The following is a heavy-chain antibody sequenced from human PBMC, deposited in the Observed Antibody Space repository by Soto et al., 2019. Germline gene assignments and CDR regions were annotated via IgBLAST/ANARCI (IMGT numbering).Heavy chain of an antibody. V-gene: IGHV4-34*01. Sequence: PSETLSLTCAVYGGSFSGYYWSWIRQPPGKGLEWIGEINHSGSTNYNPSLKSRVTISVDPSKNQFSLKLTYVTAADTAMYYCARPKTIGAAAGKGWFDPWGQGTLVTVSS. CDR1: GGSFSGYY. J-gene: IGHJ5*02. CDR2: INHSGST. D-gene: IGHD6-13*01. CDR3: ARPKTIGAAAGKGWFDP.